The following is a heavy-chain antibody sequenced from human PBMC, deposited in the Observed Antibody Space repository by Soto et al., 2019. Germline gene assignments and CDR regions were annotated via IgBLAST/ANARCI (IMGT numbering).Heavy chain of an antibody. J-gene: IGHJ4*02. D-gene: IGHD3-10*01. CDR1: GAPISSYY. CDR3: ARDGITLVRGVIKGRFDY. Sequence: SETLSLTCTVSGAPISSYYWSWIRHPAGKGLEWIGRLYTSGSTNYNPSLKSRVTMSVDTSKNQFSLKLSSVTAADTAVYYCARDGITLVRGVIKGRFDYWGQGTLVTVSS. V-gene: IGHV4-4*07. CDR2: LYTSGST.